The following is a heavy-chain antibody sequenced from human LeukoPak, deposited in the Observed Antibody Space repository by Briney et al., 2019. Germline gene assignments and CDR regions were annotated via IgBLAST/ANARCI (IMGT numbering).Heavy chain of an antibody. Sequence: SETLSLTCAVSGDSITSDKWWTWVRQPPGKGLEWIGEIHHSKSSNYYPSLKSRVTISVDKSKNQFSLELNSVTAADTAVYYCARDRFRGRYYYYGMDVWGQGTTVTVSS. CDR1: GDSITSDKW. J-gene: IGHJ6*02. V-gene: IGHV4-4*02. CDR3: ARDRFRGRYYYYGMDV. CDR2: IHHSKSS. D-gene: IGHD3-10*01.